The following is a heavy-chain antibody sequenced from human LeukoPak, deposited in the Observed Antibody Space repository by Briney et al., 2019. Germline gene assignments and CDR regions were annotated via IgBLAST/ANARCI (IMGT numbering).Heavy chain of an antibody. CDR1: GFTVSSYW. CDR2: IRRDGTT. V-gene: IGHV3-74*01. CDR3: ARDAGQATPFDY. J-gene: IGHJ4*02. Sequence: GGSLRLSCAASGFTVSSYWIHWVRQAPGKGLVWVSLIRRDGTTSFAASVQGRFTISRDNARNTLYLQMNSLAAEDTAVYYCARDAGQATPFDYWGPGTLVTVSS. D-gene: IGHD2-15*01.